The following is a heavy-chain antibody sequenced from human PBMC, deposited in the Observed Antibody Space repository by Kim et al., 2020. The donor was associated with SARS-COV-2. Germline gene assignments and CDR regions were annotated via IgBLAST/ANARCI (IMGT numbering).Heavy chain of an antibody. CDR1: GFTFSSYA. CDR2: ITGNGSNK. J-gene: IGHJ3*02. CDR3: ARAGLFPIVGATYAFDI. V-gene: IGHV3-30*04. Sequence: GGSLRLSCAASGFTFSSYAMHWVRQAPGKGLEWVAVITGNGSNKYYADSVRGRFTISRDNSKKTLYLQMTNLRAEDTAVYYCARAGLFPIVGATYAFDIWGAGRTVTVSS. D-gene: IGHD1-26*01.